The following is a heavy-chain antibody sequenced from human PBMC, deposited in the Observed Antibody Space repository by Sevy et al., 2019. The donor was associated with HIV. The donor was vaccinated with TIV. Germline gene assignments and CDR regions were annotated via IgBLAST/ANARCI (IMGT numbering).Heavy chain of an antibody. CDR3: ARTANYYDSSGYHY. CDR1: GYSFTSYW. CDR2: IFPVESVT. D-gene: IGHD3-22*01. Sequence: GESLKISCKGSGYSFTSYWIGWVRQMPGKGLEWMGIIFPVESVTRYSPSFQGQVTISADKSISTAYLQWSSLKASDTAMYYCARTANYYDSSGYHYWGQGTLVTVSS. J-gene: IGHJ4*02. V-gene: IGHV5-51*01.